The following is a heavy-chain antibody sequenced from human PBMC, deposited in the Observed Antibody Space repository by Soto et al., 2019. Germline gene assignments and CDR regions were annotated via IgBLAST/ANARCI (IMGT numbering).Heavy chain of an antibody. CDR1: GFTFSSYG. CDR2: IWYDGSNK. V-gene: IGHV3-33*01. Sequence: QVQLVESGGGVVQPGRALRLSCAASGFTFSSYGMHWVRLAPGKGLEWVAVIWYDGSNKYYADSVKGRFTISRDNYKNTLYMQMNSLRAEDTAVYYCARARGGIYGVQKYSYYDMDVWGQGTTVTVSS. CDR3: ARARGGIYGVQKYSYYDMDV. D-gene: IGHD4-17*01. J-gene: IGHJ6*02.